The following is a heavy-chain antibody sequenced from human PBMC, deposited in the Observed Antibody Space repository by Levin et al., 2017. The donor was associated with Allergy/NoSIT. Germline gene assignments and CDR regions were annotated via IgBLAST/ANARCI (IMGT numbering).Heavy chain of an antibody. CDR3: AGAKQWLAYDM. J-gene: IGHJ3*02. CDR2: AYNSGST. V-gene: IGHV4-59*08. CDR1: GVSVRTYY. Sequence: SPTLSLPCTVSGVSVRTYYWTWIRQSPGKGLEWIGSAYNSGSTTYNPSLKSRITISMDTSKNHLSLQVTSMTAADTAVYHCAGAKQWLAYDMWGQGTLVTVSS. D-gene: IGHD6-19*01.